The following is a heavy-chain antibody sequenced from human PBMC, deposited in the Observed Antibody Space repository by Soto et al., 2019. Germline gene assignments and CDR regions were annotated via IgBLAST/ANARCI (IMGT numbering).Heavy chain of an antibody. CDR2: ISSSSSYI. V-gene: IGHV3-21*01. CDR3: ARDAIGRRNWFDP. CDR1: GFTFSSYS. Sequence: EVQLVESGGGLVKPGGSLRLSCAASGFTFSSYSMNWVRQAPGKGLEWVSSISSSSSYIYYADSVKGRCTISRDNAKNSLYLQTNSLRAEDTAVYYCARDAIGRRNWFDPWGQGTWSPSPQ. D-gene: IGHD2-2*01. J-gene: IGHJ5*02.